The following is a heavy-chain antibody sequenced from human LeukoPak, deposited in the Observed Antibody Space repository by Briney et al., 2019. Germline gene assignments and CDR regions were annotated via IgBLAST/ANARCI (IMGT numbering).Heavy chain of an antibody. D-gene: IGHD3-22*01. CDR3: ARPSGNYDSSEQFDY. Sequence: RGESLKISCKGSGYNFNTYWVAWVRQMPGKGLEWMGIIHPVDSDIRYSPSFQGQVTISADKSISTAYLQWSSLKASDTAMYYCARPSGNYDSSEQFDYWGQGTLVTVSS. CDR1: GYNFNTYW. V-gene: IGHV5-51*01. J-gene: IGHJ4*02. CDR2: IHPVDSDI.